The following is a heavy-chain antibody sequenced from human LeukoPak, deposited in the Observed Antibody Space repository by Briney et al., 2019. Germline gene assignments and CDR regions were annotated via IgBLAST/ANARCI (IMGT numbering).Heavy chain of an antibody. CDR2: INQDGSGE. Sequence: GGSLRLSCAASGFTFTNYWMTWVRQAPGKGLEWVANINQDGSGESYVDSVKGRFTISRDNSKNSVSLQMHGLRVEDTAVYYCARHWWHGLDIWGHGTLVTVSS. CDR1: GFTFTNYW. J-gene: IGHJ3*02. D-gene: IGHD2-8*02. V-gene: IGHV3-7*01. CDR3: ARHWWHGLDI.